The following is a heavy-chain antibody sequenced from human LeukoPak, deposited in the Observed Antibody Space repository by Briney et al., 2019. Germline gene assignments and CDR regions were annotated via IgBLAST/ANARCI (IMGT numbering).Heavy chain of an antibody. V-gene: IGHV3-23*01. J-gene: IGHJ3*02. Sequence: GGSLRLSCAASGFTFSSYAMSWVRQAPGKGLEWVSAISGSGGSTYYADSVKGRFTISRDNSKNTLYLQMNSLRAEDTAVYYCAKVIGHCSSTSCYPYTDAFDIWGQGTMVTVSS. CDR3: AKVIGHCSSTSCYPYTDAFDI. D-gene: IGHD2-2*01. CDR1: GFTFSSYA. CDR2: ISGSGGST.